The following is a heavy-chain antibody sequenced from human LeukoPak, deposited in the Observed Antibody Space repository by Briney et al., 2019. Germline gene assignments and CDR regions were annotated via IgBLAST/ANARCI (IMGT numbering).Heavy chain of an antibody. Sequence: PGGSLRLSCTASGFAFSGSAMHWVRQASGKGLEWVGRVRSKTNNYATEYAASVKGRFTISRDDSKNTVYLQMNSLKTEDTAVYYCTRLRGERASGDYWGQGTLVTVSS. V-gene: IGHV3-73*01. CDR2: VRSKTNNYAT. J-gene: IGHJ4*02. CDR3: TRLRGERASGDY. D-gene: IGHD2-15*01. CDR1: GFAFSGSA.